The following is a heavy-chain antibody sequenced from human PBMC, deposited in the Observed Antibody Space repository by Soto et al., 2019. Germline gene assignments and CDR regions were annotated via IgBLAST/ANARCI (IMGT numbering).Heavy chain of an antibody. CDR3: ARTPPVYNDFWSGYYDYYYYGMDV. CDR2: IYYSGST. CDR1: GGSISSSSYY. Sequence: SETLSLTCTVSGGSISSSSYYWGWIRQPPGKGLEWIGSIYYSGSTYYNPSLKSRVTISVDTSKNQFSLKLSSVTAADTAVYYCARTPPVYNDFWSGYYDYYYYGMDVWGQGTTVTVS. J-gene: IGHJ6*02. D-gene: IGHD3-3*01. V-gene: IGHV4-39*01.